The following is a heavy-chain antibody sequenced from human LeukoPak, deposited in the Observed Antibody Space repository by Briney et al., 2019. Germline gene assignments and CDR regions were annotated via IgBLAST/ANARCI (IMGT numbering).Heavy chain of an antibody. CDR3: TREEWGY. V-gene: IGHV7-4-1*02. CDR1: GYTFTSHG. J-gene: IGHJ4*02. Sequence: GASVKVACKASGYTFTSHGINWVRQAPGQGLEWMGWINTNTGNPAYVQGFTGRFVFSFDTSVSTAYLQISSLKAEDTAVYYCTREEWGYWDQGTLVTVSS. CDR2: INTNTGNP. D-gene: IGHD3-3*01.